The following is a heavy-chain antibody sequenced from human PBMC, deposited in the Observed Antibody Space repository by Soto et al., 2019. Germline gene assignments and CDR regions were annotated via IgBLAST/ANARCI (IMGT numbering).Heavy chain of an antibody. J-gene: IGHJ6*02. Sequence: QVQLQESGPGLVKPSQTLSLTCTVSGASIRGGNYYWSWIRQPPGKGLEWIGYIYYSGNTLYNPSLKTRVTISVDTSKDQFSLNLRSVTAADTAVYYCARDGDPYSYDSSGDADYGMDVWVQGTTVTVSS. D-gene: IGHD3-22*01. CDR2: IYYSGNT. CDR3: ARDGDPYSYDSSGDADYGMDV. V-gene: IGHV4-30-4*01. CDR1: GASIRGGNYY.